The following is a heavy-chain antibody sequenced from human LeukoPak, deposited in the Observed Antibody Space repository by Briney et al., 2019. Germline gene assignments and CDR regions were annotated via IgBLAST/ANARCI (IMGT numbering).Heavy chain of an antibody. CDR1: GFTFSSYA. D-gene: IGHD5-18*01. Sequence: GRSLRLSCAASGFTFSSYAMHWVRQAPGKGLEWVAVISYDGSNKYYADSVKGRFTISRDNSKNTLYLQMNSLRAEDTAVYYCAKDRGGYSYGNQFDYWGQGTLVTVSS. CDR2: ISYDGSNK. V-gene: IGHV3-30*04. J-gene: IGHJ4*02. CDR3: AKDRGGYSYGNQFDY.